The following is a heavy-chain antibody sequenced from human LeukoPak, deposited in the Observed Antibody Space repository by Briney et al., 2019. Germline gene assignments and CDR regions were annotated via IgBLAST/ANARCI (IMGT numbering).Heavy chain of an antibody. Sequence: GGSLRLSCAASGFTFSSYGMHWVHQAPGKGLEWVAFIRYDGSNKYYADSVKGRFTISRDNSKNTLYLQMNSLRAEDTAVYYCAGRGTMVRGVFDPWGQGTLVTVSS. J-gene: IGHJ5*02. CDR1: GFTFSSYG. CDR3: AGRGTMVRGVFDP. V-gene: IGHV3-30*02. CDR2: IRYDGSNK. D-gene: IGHD3-10*01.